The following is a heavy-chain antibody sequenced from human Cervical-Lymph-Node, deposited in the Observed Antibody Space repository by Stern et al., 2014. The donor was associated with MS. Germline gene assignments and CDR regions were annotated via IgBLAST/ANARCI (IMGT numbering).Heavy chain of an antibody. J-gene: IGHJ5*02. D-gene: IGHD6-13*01. V-gene: IGHV1-69*01. CDR1: GGTFSKFP. CDR2: IIPVCGTP. Sequence: VQLVESGAEVTKPGSSVKVSCKASGGTFSKFPSSWVRQAPGQGLEWMGGIIPVCGTPTYAQEFRGRVTITADVSTSTVYMELSSLRSDDTAVYYCALSSETSDRWYSLGYDLWGQGTLVTVSS. CDR3: ALSSETSDRWYSLGYDL.